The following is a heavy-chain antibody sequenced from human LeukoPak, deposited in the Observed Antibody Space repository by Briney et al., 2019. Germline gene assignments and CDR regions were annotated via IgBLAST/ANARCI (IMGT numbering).Heavy chain of an antibody. CDR1: GFPFTEYS. D-gene: IGHD1-1*01. CDR2: IGIDSGNT. J-gene: IGHJ4*02. V-gene: IGHV3-48*01. Sequence: PGGSLRLSCTASGFPFTEYSMNWVRQAPGKGLEWISYIGIDSGNTKYADPVRGRFTISADKAKNSLYLQMNSLRVEDTAVYYCARDHNYAFDNWGQGTLVSVAS. CDR3: ARDHNYAFDN.